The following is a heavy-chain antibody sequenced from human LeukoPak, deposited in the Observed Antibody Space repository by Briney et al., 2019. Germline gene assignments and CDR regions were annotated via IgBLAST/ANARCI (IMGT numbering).Heavy chain of an antibody. V-gene: IGHV1-2*02. CDR3: ARGAGAIARAFDI. CDR2: INGNSGDT. Sequence: PVKVSCKASGYTFTGYYMHWVRQAPGQGLEWMGWINGNSGDTNYAQKFQGRVTMTRDTSISTAYLELSGLRSDDTAVYYCARGAGAIARAFDIWGQGTMVTVSS. D-gene: IGHD1-26*01. CDR1: GYTFTGYY. J-gene: IGHJ3*02.